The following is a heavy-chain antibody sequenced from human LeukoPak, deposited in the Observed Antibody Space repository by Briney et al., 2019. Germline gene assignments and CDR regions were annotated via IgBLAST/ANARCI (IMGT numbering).Heavy chain of an antibody. J-gene: IGHJ4*02. D-gene: IGHD5-24*01. Sequence: SVKVSCKASGGTFSSYAISWVRQAPGQGLEWMGGIIPIFGTANYAQKFQGRVTITADESTSTAYKELSSLRSEDTAVYYCARWRIGEMATPLGYWGQGTLVTVSS. CDR2: IIPIFGTA. CDR1: GGTFSSYA. V-gene: IGHV1-69*13. CDR3: ARWRIGEMATPLGY.